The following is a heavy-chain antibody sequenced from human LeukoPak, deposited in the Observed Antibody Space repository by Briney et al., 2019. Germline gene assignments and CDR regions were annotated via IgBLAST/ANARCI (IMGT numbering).Heavy chain of an antibody. D-gene: IGHD6-6*01. CDR1: GFTFDDYA. Sequence: GGSLRLSCAASGFTFDDYAMHWIRQAPGKGLEWVSGINWNGGKIGYADSVKGRFTISRDSAKSSLYLQMNTLRAEDMAFYCAKALSSSFTGSSWEYWGQGTLVTVSS. CDR2: INWNGGKI. CDR3: KALSSSFTGSSWEY. J-gene: IGHJ4*02. V-gene: IGHV3-9*03.